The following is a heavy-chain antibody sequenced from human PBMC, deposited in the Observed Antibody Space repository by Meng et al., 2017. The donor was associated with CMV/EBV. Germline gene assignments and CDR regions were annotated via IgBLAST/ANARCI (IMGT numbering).Heavy chain of an antibody. CDR1: GFTFSNAW. CDR2: IKQDGSEK. J-gene: IGHJ4*02. D-gene: IGHD5-12*01. V-gene: IGHV3-7*01. Sequence: GGSLRLSCAASGFTFSNAWMSWVRQAPGKGLEWVANIKQDGSEKYYVDSVKGRFTISRDNAKNSLYLQMNSLRAEDTAVYYCARDGLDIVATISGDYFDYWGQGTLVTVSS. CDR3: ARDGLDIVATISGDYFDY.